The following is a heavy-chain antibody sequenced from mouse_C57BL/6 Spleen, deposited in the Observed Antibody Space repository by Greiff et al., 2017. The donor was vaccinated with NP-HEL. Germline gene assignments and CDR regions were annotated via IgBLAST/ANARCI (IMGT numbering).Heavy chain of an antibody. CDR1: GYSITSDY. CDR2: ISYSGST. Sequence: VQLKESGPGLAKPSQTLSLTCSVTGYSITSDYWNWIRKFPGNKLEYMGYISYSGSTYYNPSLKSRISITRDTSKNQYYLQLNSVTTEDTATYYCSRWEDYYGSSYVGYFDVWGTGTTVTVTS. J-gene: IGHJ1*03. CDR3: SRWEDYYGSSYVGYFDV. D-gene: IGHD1-1*01. V-gene: IGHV3-8*01.